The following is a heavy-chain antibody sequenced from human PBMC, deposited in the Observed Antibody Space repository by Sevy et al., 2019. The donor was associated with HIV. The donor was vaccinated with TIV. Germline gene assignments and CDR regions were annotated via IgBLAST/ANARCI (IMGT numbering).Heavy chain of an antibody. J-gene: IGHJ4*02. Sequence: GGSLRLSCAASGFTFSSYWMSWVRQAPGKGLEWVANIKQDGSEKYYVDSVKGRFTISRDNAKNSLYLQMNSLRAEDXXXXXXXXHPQFAYWGQGTLVTVSS. V-gene: IGHV3-7*01. CDR2: IKQDGSEK. CDR1: GFTFSSYW. CDR3: XXHPQFAY.